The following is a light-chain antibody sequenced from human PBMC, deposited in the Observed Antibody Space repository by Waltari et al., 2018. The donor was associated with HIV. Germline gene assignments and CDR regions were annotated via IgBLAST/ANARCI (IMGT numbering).Light chain of an antibody. CDR3: GTWDNNMSVVV. CDR1: SSNICSNY. Sequence: QSVLTQPPSVSAAPGQKVTISCSGSSSNICSNYISWYQQLPGTTPRLLIFDNNERPSGIPDRFSGSKSGTSATLDITGLQIGDEADYYCGTWDNNMSVVVFGGGTKLTVL. CDR2: DNN. J-gene: IGLJ3*02. V-gene: IGLV1-51*01.